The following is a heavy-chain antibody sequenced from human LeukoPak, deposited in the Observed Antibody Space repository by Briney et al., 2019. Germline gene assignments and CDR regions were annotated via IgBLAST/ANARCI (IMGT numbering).Heavy chain of an antibody. Sequence: SGTLSLPCPFSGVSISSIFYSWGWFPHPPGKGLEWMGGTFFSGSTYYNPSLKSRVTISVDTSKNQFSLKLSSVTAADTAVYYCASTTYYYDSSGYYHTPFDYWGQGTLVIVSS. CDR3: ASTTYYYDSSGYYHTPFDY. CDR2: TFFSGST. D-gene: IGHD3-22*01. J-gene: IGHJ4*02. CDR1: GVSISSIFYS. V-gene: IGHV4-39*01.